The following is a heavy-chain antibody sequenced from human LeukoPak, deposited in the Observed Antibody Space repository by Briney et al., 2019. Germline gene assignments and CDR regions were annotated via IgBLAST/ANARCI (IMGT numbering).Heavy chain of an antibody. CDR2: TYYRSKWYN. V-gene: IGHV6-1*01. D-gene: IGHD3-22*01. CDR3: ARDADYYDSSGYTHGDAFDI. Sequence: SQTLSLTCAISGDSVSSNSAAWNWIRQSPSRGLEWLGSTYYRSKWYNDYAVSVKSRITINPDTSKNQFSLQLNSVTPEDTAVYYCARDADYYDSSGYTHGDAFDIWGQGTMVTVSS. CDR1: GDSVSSNSAA. J-gene: IGHJ3*02.